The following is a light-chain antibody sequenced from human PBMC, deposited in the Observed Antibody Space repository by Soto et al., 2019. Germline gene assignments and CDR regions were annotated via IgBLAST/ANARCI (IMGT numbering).Light chain of an antibody. CDR1: QTISRY. V-gene: IGKV1-5*03. Sequence: IHMTHSPSSLSASVLYRVTITFRASQTISRYLNWYQQKPGKVPKLLIYQASSLESGVPSRFSGSRSGTEFTLTISSLQPDDFATYYCQQYNSYSWTFGQGTKVDIK. J-gene: IGKJ1*01. CDR2: QAS. CDR3: QQYNSYSWT.